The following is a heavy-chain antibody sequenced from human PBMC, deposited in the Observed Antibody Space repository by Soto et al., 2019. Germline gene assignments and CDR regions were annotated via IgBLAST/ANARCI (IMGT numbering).Heavy chain of an antibody. D-gene: IGHD5-12*01. V-gene: IGHV3-30*18. CDR3: AKDRSVLATIPYFDY. CDR1: GFTFSDYG. Sequence: QVRLVESGGGVVQPGKSLRLACAASGFTFSDYGMHWIRQAPGKGLEWVAMISYDGSKIYYANSVKGRFTISRDSSENPLYLQMSSLRAEDTAVYYCAKDRSVLATIPYFDYWGQGALVTVSS. J-gene: IGHJ4*02. CDR2: ISYDGSKI.